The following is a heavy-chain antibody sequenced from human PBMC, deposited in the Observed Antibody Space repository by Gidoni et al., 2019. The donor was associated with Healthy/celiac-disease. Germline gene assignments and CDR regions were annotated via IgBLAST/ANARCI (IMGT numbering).Heavy chain of an antibody. D-gene: IGHD6-19*01. J-gene: IGHJ2*01. CDR3: AKDAAQWLVLNGYFDL. V-gene: IGHV3-30*18. Sequence: VVQPGRSLRLSCAASGFTFSSYGMHWVRQAPGKGLEWVAFISYDGSNKYYADSVKGRFTISSDNSKNTLYLQMNSLLAEDTPVYYCAKDAAQWLVLNGYFDLWGRGTLVTVSS. CDR1: GFTFSSYG. CDR2: ISYDGSNK.